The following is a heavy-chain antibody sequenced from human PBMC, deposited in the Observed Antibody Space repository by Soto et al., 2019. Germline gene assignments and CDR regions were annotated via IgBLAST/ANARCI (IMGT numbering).Heavy chain of an antibody. Sequence: PGGSLRLSCAASGFTFSNAWMSWVRQAPGKGLEWVGRIKSKTDGGTTDYAAPVKGRFTISRDDSKNTLYLQMNSLKTEDTSVYYFTTETGDQDRFDYFDYWGQGTLVTVSS. CDR1: GFTFSNAW. V-gene: IGHV3-15*01. D-gene: IGHD4-17*01. CDR3: TTETGDQDRFDYFDY. J-gene: IGHJ4*02. CDR2: IKSKTDGGTT.